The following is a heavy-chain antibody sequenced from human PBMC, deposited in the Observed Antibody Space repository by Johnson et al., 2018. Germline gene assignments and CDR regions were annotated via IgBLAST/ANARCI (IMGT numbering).Heavy chain of an antibody. J-gene: IGHJ4*02. CDR1: GFTFSDYG. CDR3: ARGRYTSGPRGGYFDY. D-gene: IGHD6-19*01. V-gene: IGHV3-33*01. CDR2: IWHDGSSK. Sequence: QVQLVESGGGVVQPGRSLRLSCAASGFTFSDYGMHWVRQTPGKGLEWMALIWHDGSSKYYADSMKGRFTISRDNSKNTLYMQVSSLRVDATAGYYCARGRYTSGPRGGYFDYWGLGTLVTVSS.